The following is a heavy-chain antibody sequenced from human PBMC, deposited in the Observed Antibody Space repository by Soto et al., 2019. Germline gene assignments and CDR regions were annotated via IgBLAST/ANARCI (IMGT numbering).Heavy chain of an antibody. D-gene: IGHD6-19*01. Sequence: EVQLVQSGGGPVKPGGSLRLSCVASGFSLNNYRMTWVRQGPGKGLEWVASIYSRPNYIHYTESVKGRFTISRDNAKNSVYLQMNSLRVEGAADYYCGREKEDEGSASLSVYYG. J-gene: IGHJ6*01. CDR2: IYSRPNYI. V-gene: IGHV3-21*06. CDR3: GREKEDEGSASLSVYYG. CDR1: GFSLNNYR.